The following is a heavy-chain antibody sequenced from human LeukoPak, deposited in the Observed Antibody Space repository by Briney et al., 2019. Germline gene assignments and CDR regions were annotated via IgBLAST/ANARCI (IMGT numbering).Heavy chain of an antibody. CDR2: IIPIFGTA. V-gene: IGHV1-69*06. J-gene: IGHJ6*03. CDR1: GFTFSSYA. CDR3: ARALRIPYYYYHMDV. Sequence: GGSLRLSCAASGFTFSSYAISWVRQAPGQGLEWMGGIIPIFGTANYAQKFQGRVTITADKSTSTAYMELRSLRSDDTAVYYCARALRIPYYYYHMDVWGKGTTVTISS. D-gene: IGHD2-15*01.